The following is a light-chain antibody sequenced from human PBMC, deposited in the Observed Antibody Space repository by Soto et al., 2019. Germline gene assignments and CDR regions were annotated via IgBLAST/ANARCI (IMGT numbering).Light chain of an antibody. Sequence: QSVLTQPASVSGSPGQSIAISCTGSSSDVGGYNYVSWYQHHPGKAPKLMIYDVTNRPSGVSDRFSGSKSGNTASLTISGLQDEDEADYYCSSYTRSGNYVFGTGTKLTVL. J-gene: IGLJ1*01. CDR3: SSYTRSGNYV. CDR1: SSDVGGYNY. V-gene: IGLV2-14*03. CDR2: DVT.